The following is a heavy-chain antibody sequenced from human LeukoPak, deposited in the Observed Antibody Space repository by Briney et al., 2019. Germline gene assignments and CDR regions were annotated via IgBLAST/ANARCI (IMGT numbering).Heavy chain of an antibody. V-gene: IGHV3-23*01. CDR1: GFTFNFFA. CDR3: AKARVATSGRDAFDV. J-gene: IGHJ3*01. Sequence: GSLRLSCSASGFTFNFFAMSWVRQAPGKGPEWVAGISGGGGKTDYADSVKGRFTISRDKSQNTVYLHMSSLRAEDTAIYYCAKARVATSGRDAFDVWGHGTTVIVSS. D-gene: IGHD2-15*01. CDR2: ISGGGGKT.